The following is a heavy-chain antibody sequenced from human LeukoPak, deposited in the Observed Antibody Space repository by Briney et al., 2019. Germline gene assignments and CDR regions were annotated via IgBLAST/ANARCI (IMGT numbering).Heavy chain of an antibody. Sequence: GGSLRLSCAASGFTFSSYAMSWVRQAPGKGLEWVSAISGSGGSTYYADSVKGRFTISRDNSKNALYLQMNSLRAEDTAVYYCAKDYYDSSGPGAFDIWGQGTMVTVSS. CDR3: AKDYYDSSGPGAFDI. V-gene: IGHV3-23*01. CDR1: GFTFSSYA. CDR2: ISGSGGST. D-gene: IGHD3-22*01. J-gene: IGHJ3*02.